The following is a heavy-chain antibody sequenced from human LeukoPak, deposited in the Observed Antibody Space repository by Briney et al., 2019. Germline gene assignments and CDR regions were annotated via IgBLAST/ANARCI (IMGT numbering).Heavy chain of an antibody. V-gene: IGHV3-49*04. J-gene: IGHJ4*02. CDR2: IRSKAYGGTT. Sequence: GGSLRLSCTASGFTFGDYAMSWVRQAPGKGLEWVGFIRSKAYGGTTEYAASVKGRFTISRDDSKSIAYLQMNSLKTEDTAVYYCTSGSWSTAYYFDYWGQGTLVTVSS. CDR1: GFTFGDYA. CDR3: TSGSWSTAYYFDY. D-gene: IGHD6-13*01.